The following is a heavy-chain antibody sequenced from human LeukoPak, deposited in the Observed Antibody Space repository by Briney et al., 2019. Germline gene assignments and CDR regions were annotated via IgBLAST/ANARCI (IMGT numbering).Heavy chain of an antibody. CDR1: EFTLSNYE. CDR3: ARTLADYYDSSGYLDY. D-gene: IGHD3-22*01. V-gene: IGHV4-31*02. J-gene: IGHJ4*02. Sequence: PGGSLRLSCAAPEFTLSNYEMKWVRQAPGKGLEWIGYIYYSGSTYYNPSLKSRVTISVDTSKNQFSLKLSSVTAADTAVYYCARTLADYYDSSGYLDYWGQGTLVTVSS. CDR2: IYYSGST.